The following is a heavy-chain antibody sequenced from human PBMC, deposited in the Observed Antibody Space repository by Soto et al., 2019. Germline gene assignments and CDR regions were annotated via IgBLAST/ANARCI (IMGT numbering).Heavy chain of an antibody. Sequence: PGGSLRLSCAASGFVFSNAWMNWVRQAPGKGLEWVGRIKTKTDGGTADYAAPVKGRFTISRDDSKNTLYLQMNSLKTEDTAFYYCTTMGVAPRNYYFDYWAQGTLVTVSS. V-gene: IGHV3-15*07. D-gene: IGHD6-6*01. CDR2: IKTKTDGGTA. CDR3: TTMGVAPRNYYFDY. J-gene: IGHJ4*02. CDR1: GFVFSNAW.